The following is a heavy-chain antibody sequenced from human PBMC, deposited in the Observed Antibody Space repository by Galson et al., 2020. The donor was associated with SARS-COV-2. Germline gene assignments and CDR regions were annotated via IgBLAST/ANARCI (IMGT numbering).Heavy chain of an antibody. CDR3: ASPYLAAASFFGAFDI. Sequence: GESLKISCAGSGFTFSNYEMNWVRQAPGKGLEWVAYISDSGTNIYYADSVKGRFTISRDNAMNLLYLQMTSLRADDTAVYYCASPYLAAASFFGAFDIWGLGTMVTVSS. J-gene: IGHJ3*02. V-gene: IGHV3-48*03. D-gene: IGHD2-15*01. CDR2: ISDSGTNI. CDR1: GFTFSNYE.